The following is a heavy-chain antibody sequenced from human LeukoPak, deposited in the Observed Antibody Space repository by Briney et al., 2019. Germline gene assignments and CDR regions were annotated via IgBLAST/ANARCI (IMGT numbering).Heavy chain of an antibody. CDR2: ISSSSAHI. CDR1: GFSFSTYS. Sequence: PGGSLRLSCAASGFSFSTYSMNWVRQAPGKGLEWVSVISSSSAHIYYADSMKGRFTISRNNAKNSLYLQMNSLRAEDTAVYYCARSTVVGTHAFDIWGQGTMVTVSS. V-gene: IGHV3-21*01. J-gene: IGHJ3*02. D-gene: IGHD6-19*01. CDR3: ARSTVVGTHAFDI.